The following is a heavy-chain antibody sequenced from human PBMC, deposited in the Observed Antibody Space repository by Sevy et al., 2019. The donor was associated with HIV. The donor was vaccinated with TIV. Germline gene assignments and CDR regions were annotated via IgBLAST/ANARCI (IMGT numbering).Heavy chain of an antibody. CDR2: ISSSGSTI. Sequence: GGSLRLSCAASGFTFSSYEMNWVRQAPGKGLEWVSYISSSGSTIYYADSVKGRFTISGDNAKNSLYLQMNSLRAEDTAVYYCARARQDRSGSYYVDYYYYYMDVWGKGTTVTVSS. D-gene: IGHD1-26*01. V-gene: IGHV3-48*03. CDR1: GFTFSSYE. CDR3: ARARQDRSGSYYVDYYYYYMDV. J-gene: IGHJ6*03.